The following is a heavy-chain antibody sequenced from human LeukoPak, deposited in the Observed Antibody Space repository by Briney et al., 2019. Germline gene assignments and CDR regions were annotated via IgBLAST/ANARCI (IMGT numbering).Heavy chain of an antibody. J-gene: IGHJ4*02. D-gene: IGHD6-13*01. Sequence: ASETLSLTCTVSGGSISSYYWSWIRQPPGKGLEWIEYIYYSGTTNYNPSLKSRVTISVDTSKNQFSLKLSSVTAADTAVYYCARGVYIAAAQYAYWGQGTLVTVSS. CDR2: IYYSGTT. CDR3: ARGVYIAAAQYAY. V-gene: IGHV4-59*01. CDR1: GGSISSYY.